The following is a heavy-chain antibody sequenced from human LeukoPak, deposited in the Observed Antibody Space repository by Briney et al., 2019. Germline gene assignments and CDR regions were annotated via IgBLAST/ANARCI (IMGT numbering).Heavy chain of an antibody. D-gene: IGHD4/OR15-4a*01. CDR3: AKDGAASTYFDY. CDR1: GFTFTSYG. Sequence: GGSLRLSCAASGFTFTSYGMHWVRQAPGKGLEWVAVMWYDGTTKYYADSVKGRFTISRDNSKNMLYLQMSSLRAGDTAVYYCAKDGAASTYFDYWGQGTLVTVSS. J-gene: IGHJ4*02. V-gene: IGHV3-33*06. CDR2: MWYDGTTK.